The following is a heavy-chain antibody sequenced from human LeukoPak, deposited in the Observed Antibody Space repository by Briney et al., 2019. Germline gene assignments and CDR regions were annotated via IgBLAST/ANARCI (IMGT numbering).Heavy chain of an antibody. CDR2: MSYSGTT. J-gene: IGHJ4*02. D-gene: IGHD1-1*01. V-gene: IGHV4-39*01. Sequence: SETLSLTCTVSGGSISSSTNYWGWIRQPPGNGLEWIGSMSYSGTTYYNPSLKSRVTISVDTSRNQFSLKLSSVVAADTAVYYCARGKEAWTNFDNWGQGTLVSVSA. CDR1: GGSISSSTNY. CDR3: ARGKEAWTNFDN.